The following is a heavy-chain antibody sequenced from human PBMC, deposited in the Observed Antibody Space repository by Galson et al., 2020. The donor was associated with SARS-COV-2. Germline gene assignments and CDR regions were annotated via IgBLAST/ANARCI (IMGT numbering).Heavy chain of an antibody. Sequence: GESLKISCAASGFIFTKAWMSWVRQVPGKGLEWIGRVKSESDGGATAYADSVKGRFTISRDDSTNTVYLQMDSLKKEDSGLYYCAALGVITFGGGNWGQVTLVTVSS. D-gene: IGHD3-16*01. CDR3: AALGVITFGGGN. V-gene: IGHV3-15*01. CDR2: VKSESDGGAT. CDR1: GFIFTKAW. J-gene: IGHJ4*02.